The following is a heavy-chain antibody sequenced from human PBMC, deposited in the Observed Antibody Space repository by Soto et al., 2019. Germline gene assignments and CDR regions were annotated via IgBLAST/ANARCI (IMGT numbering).Heavy chain of an antibody. V-gene: IGHV3-30*18. CDR2: ISSDGNNK. CDR1: GFTFDSHG. Sequence: QVQLVEAGGGAVQPGRSLRLSCAASGFTFDSHGMHWVRQAPGKGLEWVAVISSDGNNKYYADSVKGRFTISRDNFNNRLYLQMSSLRAEDTAVYYCAKDLLPKTVTTCGSWGQGTLVTVSS. D-gene: IGHD4-17*01. CDR3: AKDLLPKTVTTCGS. J-gene: IGHJ5*02.